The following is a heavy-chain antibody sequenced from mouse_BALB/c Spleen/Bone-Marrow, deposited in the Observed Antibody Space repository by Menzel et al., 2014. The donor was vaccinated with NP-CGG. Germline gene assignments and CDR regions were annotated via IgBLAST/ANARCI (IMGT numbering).Heavy chain of an antibody. J-gene: IGHJ2*01. CDR2: INSNGGST. CDR3: ARDYNYYY. Sequence: ESGGGLLQPGGSLKLSCAASGFTFSSYGMSWVRQTPDKRLELVATINSNGGSTYYPDSVKGRFTISRDNAKNTLYLQMSSLKSEDTAMYYCARDYNYYYRGQGTTRT. V-gene: IGHV5-6-3*01. CDR1: GFTFSSYG. D-gene: IGHD2-12*01.